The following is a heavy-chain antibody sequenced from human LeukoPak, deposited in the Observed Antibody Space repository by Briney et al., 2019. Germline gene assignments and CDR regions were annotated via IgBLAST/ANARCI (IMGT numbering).Heavy chain of an antibody. CDR3: ARGGRGYGPPSNY. D-gene: IGHD6-25*01. CDR1: GYTFTNFG. Sequence: ASVKVSCKAFGYTFTNFGITWVRQAPGQGLEWMGWISAYNGDTKYGQNFQGRVTMTTDTSTTTAYMDLRSLSSDDTAVYYCARGGRGYGPPSNYWGQGTLVTVSS. CDR2: ISAYNGDT. J-gene: IGHJ4*02. V-gene: IGHV1-18*01.